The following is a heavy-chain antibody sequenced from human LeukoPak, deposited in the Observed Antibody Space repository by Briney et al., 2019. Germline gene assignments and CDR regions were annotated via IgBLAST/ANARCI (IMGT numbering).Heavy chain of an antibody. V-gene: IGHV4-39*06. CDR3: ARLYNWDYGPFSRFDP. J-gene: IGHJ5*02. CDR1: GGSISSSYYY. Sequence: PSETLSLTCTVSGGSISSSYYYWGWIRQPPGKGLEWIGTIYYSGSTYYNPSLKSRVTISVDTSKNQFALKLSSVTAADTAVYYCARLYNWDYGPFSRFDPWGQGTLVTVSS. CDR2: IYYSGST. D-gene: IGHD1-7*01.